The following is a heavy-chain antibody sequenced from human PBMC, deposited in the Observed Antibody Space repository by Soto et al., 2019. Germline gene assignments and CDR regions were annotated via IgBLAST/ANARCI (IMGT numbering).Heavy chain of an antibody. J-gene: IGHJ4*02. Sequence: PSETLSLTCTVSGGSISSGDYYWSWIRQPPGKGLEWIGYIYYSGSTYYNPSLKSRVTISVDTSKNQFSLKLSSVTAADTAVYYCARRRGHPVIWAYYFDYWGQGTLVTVSS. CDR1: GGSISSGDYY. CDR3: ARRRGHPVIWAYYFDY. D-gene: IGHD3-22*01. CDR2: IYYSGST. V-gene: IGHV4-30-4*01.